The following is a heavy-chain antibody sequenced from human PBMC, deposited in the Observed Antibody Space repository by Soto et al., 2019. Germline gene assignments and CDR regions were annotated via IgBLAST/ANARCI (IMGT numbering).Heavy chain of an antibody. V-gene: IGHV4-39*01. CDR2: IYYTGST. Sequence: ETLSLTCTVSGGSISSIPYYWGWIRQPQGKGLEWIGSIYYTGSTYYNPSIKSRVTIYVDTSKNQFSLKLSSVTAADTAVYYCASKNGWSIICYDXWGQGTPVTVSX. CDR1: GGSISSIPYY. CDR3: ASKNGWSIICYDX. J-gene: IGHJ5*02. D-gene: IGHD6-19*01.